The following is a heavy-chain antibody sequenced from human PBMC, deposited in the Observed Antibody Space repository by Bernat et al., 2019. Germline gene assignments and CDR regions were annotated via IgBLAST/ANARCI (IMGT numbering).Heavy chain of an antibody. J-gene: IGHJ4*02. D-gene: IGHD3-22*01. CDR3: ARGDDSSGYYAAIDY. CDR1: GGTISSGDYY. Sequence: QVQLQESGPGLVKPSQTLSLTCTVSGGTISSGDYYWSWIRQPPGKGLEWIGYIYYSGSTYYNPSLKSRVTISVDMSKIQFSLKLSSVTAADTAVYYCARGDDSSGYYAAIDYWGQGTLVTVSS. V-gene: IGHV4-30-4*01. CDR2: IYYSGST.